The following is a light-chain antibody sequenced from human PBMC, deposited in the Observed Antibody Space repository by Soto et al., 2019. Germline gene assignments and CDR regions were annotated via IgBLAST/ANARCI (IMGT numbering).Light chain of an antibody. CDR3: HQYGGSPPYT. CDR2: DAS. J-gene: IGKJ2*01. V-gene: IGKV3-20*01. Sequence: EIVLTQSPGTLSLSPGERATLSCRASQTVTSTYLAWYQLKPGQAPRLLFSDASTRATGIPDRFSGSGSGTDFTLTISRLEPEDFAGYYCHQYGGSPPYTFGQGTKLEIK. CDR1: QTVTSTY.